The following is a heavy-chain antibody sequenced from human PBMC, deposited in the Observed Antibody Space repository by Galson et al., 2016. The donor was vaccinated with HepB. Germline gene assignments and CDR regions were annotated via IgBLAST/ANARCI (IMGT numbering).Heavy chain of an antibody. Sequence: SLRLSCAVSGPKFSTYWMTWVHQAPGKGLEWVATINPDGNEKAYVDSVKGRFTMSRDNAKDPLHLQMNSLRAEDTGVYYCVTSQGYWGQGTLVTVSS. V-gene: IGHV3-7*03. J-gene: IGHJ4*02. CDR3: VTSQGY. CDR1: GPKFSTYW. CDR2: INPDGNEK.